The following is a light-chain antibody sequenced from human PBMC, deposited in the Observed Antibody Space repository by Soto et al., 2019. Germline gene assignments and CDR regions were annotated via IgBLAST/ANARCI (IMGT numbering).Light chain of an antibody. J-gene: IGLJ2*01. CDR2: QDI. CDR1: KLGNKY. V-gene: IGLV3-1*01. CDR3: QAWDSSTVV. Sequence: SYELTQPPSVSVSPGQTASITCSGDKLGNKYACWYQQKPGQSPVLVIYQDIKRPSGIPERFSGSNSGNTATLTISGTQAMDEADYYCQAWDSSTVVFGGGTKDRP.